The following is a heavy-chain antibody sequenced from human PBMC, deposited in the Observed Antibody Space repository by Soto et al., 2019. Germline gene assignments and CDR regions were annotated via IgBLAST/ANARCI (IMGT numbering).Heavy chain of an antibody. CDR1: GFTFSSYA. V-gene: IGHV3-23*01. Sequence: EVQLLESGGGLVQPGGSLRLSCAASGFTFSSYAMSWVRQAPGKGLEWVSAISGSGGSTYYADSVKGRFTISRDKSKNTRYLQMNSLRAEDTAVYYRAKDGQYQLPMAYYFDYWGQGTLVTVSS. D-gene: IGHD2-2*01. CDR3: AKDGQYQLPMAYYFDY. J-gene: IGHJ4*02. CDR2: ISGSGGST.